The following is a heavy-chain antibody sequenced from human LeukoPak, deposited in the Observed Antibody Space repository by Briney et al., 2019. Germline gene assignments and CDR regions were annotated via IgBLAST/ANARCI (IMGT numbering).Heavy chain of an antibody. CDR1: GFIFSSYG. D-gene: IGHD5-12*01. CDR2: IASETYGGTA. Sequence: GGSLRLSWAASGFIFSSYGMHWVRQAPGKGLEWVGFIASETYGGTAEYAASVKGRFTISRDDSKSIAYLQMNSLKTEDTAVYYCARGPSGYHNTGGQGTLVTVSS. V-gene: IGHV3-49*04. CDR3: ARGPSGYHNT. J-gene: IGHJ4*02.